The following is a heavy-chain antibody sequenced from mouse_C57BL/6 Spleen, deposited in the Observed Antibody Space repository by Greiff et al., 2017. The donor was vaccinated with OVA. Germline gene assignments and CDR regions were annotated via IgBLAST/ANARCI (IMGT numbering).Heavy chain of an antibody. CDR3: ARGEWLLVYFDY. D-gene: IGHD2-3*01. J-gene: IGHJ2*01. Sequence: QVQLQQSGAELARPGASVKLSCKASGYTFTSYGISWVKQSTGQGLEWIGEIYPRSGNTYYNEKFKGKATLTADKSSSTAYMELRSLTSEDSAVYFCARGEWLLVYFDYWGQGTTLTVSS. CDR1: GYTFTSYG. CDR2: IYPRSGNT. V-gene: IGHV1-81*01.